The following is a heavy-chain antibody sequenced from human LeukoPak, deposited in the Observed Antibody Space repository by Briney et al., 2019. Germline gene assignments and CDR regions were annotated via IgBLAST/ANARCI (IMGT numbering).Heavy chain of an antibody. CDR3: AREGPDSSGWYGAFDI. V-gene: IGHV3-30-3*01. CDR1: GFTFSSYA. J-gene: IGHJ3*02. CDR2: ISYDGSNK. D-gene: IGHD3-22*01. Sequence: GGSLRLSCAASGFTFSSYAMHWVRQAPGKGLEWVAVISYDGSNKYYADSVKGRFTISRDNSKNTLYLQMNSLRAEDTAVYYCAREGPDSSGWYGAFDIWGQGTMVTVSS.